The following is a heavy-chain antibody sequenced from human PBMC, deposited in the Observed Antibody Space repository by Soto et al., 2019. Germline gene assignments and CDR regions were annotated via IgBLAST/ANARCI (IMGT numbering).Heavy chain of an antibody. CDR1: GFTFSSYN. CDR3: ARDPGGCTGGSCYSWYFDY. V-gene: IGHV3-48*01. D-gene: IGHD2-15*01. CDR2: ISSSSGTI. J-gene: IGHJ4*02. Sequence: EVQLVASGGNLVQFGGSLRLSCAASGFTFSSYNMNWVRQAPGKGLEWVSYISSSSGTIFYADSVKGRFIISRDNANNSLYLQMNSLRAEDTAVYYCARDPGGCTGGSCYSWYFDYWGEGTLVTVSS.